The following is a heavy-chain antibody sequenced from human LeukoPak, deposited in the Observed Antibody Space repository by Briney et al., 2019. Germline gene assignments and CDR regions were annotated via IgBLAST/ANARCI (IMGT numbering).Heavy chain of an antibody. CDR3: AKGGCSSTSCYTDY. V-gene: IGHV3-23*01. J-gene: IGHJ4*02. CDR1: GFTFSSYA. Sequence: GGSLRLSCAASGFTFSSYAMSWVRQAPGKRLEWVSAISGSGGSTYYADSVKGRFTISRDNSKNTLYLQMNSLRAEDTAVYYCAKGGCSSTSCYTDYWGQGTLVTVSS. D-gene: IGHD2-2*02. CDR2: ISGSGGST.